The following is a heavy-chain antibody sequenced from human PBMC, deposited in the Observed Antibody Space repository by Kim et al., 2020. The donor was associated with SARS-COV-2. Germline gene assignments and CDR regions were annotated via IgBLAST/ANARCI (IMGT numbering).Heavy chain of an antibody. V-gene: IGHV3-30*01. D-gene: IGHD1-20*01. J-gene: IGHJ4*02. CDR2: K. Sequence: KDYVDSVKGRFTISRDNSKNTLYLQMNSLRAEDTAVYYCARGRPGITLDYWGQGTLVTVSS. CDR3: ARGRPGITLDY.